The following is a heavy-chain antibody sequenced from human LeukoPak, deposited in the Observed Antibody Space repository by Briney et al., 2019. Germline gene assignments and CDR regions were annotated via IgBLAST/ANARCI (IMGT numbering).Heavy chain of an antibody. V-gene: IGHV4-4*02. CDR2: IYHSGST. J-gene: IGHJ3*02. CDR3: ARGGYYYDSSGYYTPAYAFDI. D-gene: IGHD3-22*01. CDR1: GGSISSSNW. Sequence: SETLSLTCAVSGGSISSSNWGTWVRQPPGKGLEWIGEIYHSGSTNYNPSLKSRVTISVDKSKNQFSLKLRSVPAADTAVYHCARGGYYYDSSGYYTPAYAFDIWGQGTMVTVSS.